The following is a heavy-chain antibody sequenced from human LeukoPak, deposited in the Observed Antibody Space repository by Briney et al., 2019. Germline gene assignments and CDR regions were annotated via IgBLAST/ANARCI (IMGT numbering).Heavy chain of an antibody. Sequence: SETLSLTCTVSGGSISSGGYYWSWIRQHLGKGLEWIGYIYYSGSTYYNPSLKSRVTISVDTSKNQFSLKLSSVTAADTAVYYCASTSMAYSSSWFFDYWGQGTLVTVSS. CDR3: ASTSMAYSSSWFFDY. V-gene: IGHV4-31*03. D-gene: IGHD6-13*01. J-gene: IGHJ4*02. CDR2: IYYSGST. CDR1: GGSISSGGYY.